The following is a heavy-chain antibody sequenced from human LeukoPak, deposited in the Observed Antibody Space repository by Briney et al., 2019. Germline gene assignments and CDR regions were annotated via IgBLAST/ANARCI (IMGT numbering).Heavy chain of an antibody. V-gene: IGHV1-69*13. CDR3: ARGAYYYDSSGYYYVSEFDY. J-gene: IGHJ4*02. CDR2: IIPIFDTA. Sequence: ASVKVSCKASGGTFSSYSISWVRQAPGQGLEWMGGIIPIFDTADYAQKFQGRVTITADESTSTAYMELSSLRSEDTAVYYCARGAYYYDSSGYYYVSEFDYWGQGTLVTVSS. D-gene: IGHD3-22*01. CDR1: GGTFSSYS.